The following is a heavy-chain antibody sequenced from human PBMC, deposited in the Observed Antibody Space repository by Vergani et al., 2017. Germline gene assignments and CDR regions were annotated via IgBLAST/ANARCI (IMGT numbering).Heavy chain of an antibody. Sequence: QVQLVQSGAEVKKPGASVRVSCKASGFTFTSYHIHWVRQAPGQGLDWLGRIDPNSVDTRYSQRFQDRVTITRDTSINTAYMEMTRLRPDDPAIYYCARVIVGCSSTNCFADHWGQGPLVTVSS. CDR3: ARVIVGCSSTNCFADH. CDR2: IDPNSVDT. J-gene: IGHJ4*02. D-gene: IGHD2-2*01. V-gene: IGHV1-2*06. CDR1: GFTFTSYH.